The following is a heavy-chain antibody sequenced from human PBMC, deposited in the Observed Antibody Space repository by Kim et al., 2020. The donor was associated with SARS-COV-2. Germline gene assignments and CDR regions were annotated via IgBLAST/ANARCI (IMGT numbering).Heavy chain of an antibody. CDR1: GGSFGRYS. V-gene: IGHV4-34*01. J-gene: IGHJ5*02. Sequence: SETLSLTCAVYGGSFGRYSWSWIRQTPEKGLEWIGEISPSGSTNYNPSLKRRLTISVDTSKSPVSLQLLSPTAADTAIYFCAGPGTSPPKFDPGGQG. CDR3: AGPGTSPPKFDP. D-gene: IGHD2-2*01. CDR2: ISPSGST.